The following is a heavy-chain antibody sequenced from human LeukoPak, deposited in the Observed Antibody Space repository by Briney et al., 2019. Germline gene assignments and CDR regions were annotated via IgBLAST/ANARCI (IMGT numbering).Heavy chain of an antibody. D-gene: IGHD4-23*01. CDR1: GFTFSSYA. CDR2: SSDTT. Sequence: GGSLRLSCAASGFTFSSYAMSWVRHAPRKGLEWVSTSSDTTYYTDSVKGRFTISRDTSKNTLYLQMNSLGAADTAVYYCARNRGPGNHYFDYWGQGALVTVSS. J-gene: IGHJ4*02. V-gene: IGHV3-23*01. CDR3: ARNRGPGNHYFDY.